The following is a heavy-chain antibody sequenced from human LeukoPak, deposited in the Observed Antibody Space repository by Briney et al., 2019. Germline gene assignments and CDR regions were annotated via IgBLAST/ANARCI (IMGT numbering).Heavy chain of an antibody. Sequence: GASLQISCKGSAVPFNNYWIGWVRPLPGKGLDWMGIIYPGDSETRYSPSFQGQVTISVDKSINTAYLHWGSLKASDTAIYFCARLSTRLLDHWGQGTRVTVSS. CDR2: IYPGDSET. D-gene: IGHD3-3*01. J-gene: IGHJ4*02. CDR1: AVPFNNYW. V-gene: IGHV5-51*01. CDR3: ARLSTRLLDH.